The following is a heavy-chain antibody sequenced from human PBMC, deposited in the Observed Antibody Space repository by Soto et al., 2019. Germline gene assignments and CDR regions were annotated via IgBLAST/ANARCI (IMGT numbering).Heavy chain of an antibody. CDR3: AAGKWELRGFDY. Sequence: SVKVSCKASGGTFSRYSISWVRQAPGQGLEWMGGIIPIFGTANYAQKFQGRVTITADESTSTAYMELSSLRSEDTAVYYCAAGKWELRGFDYWGQGTLVTVSS. CDR2: IIPIFGTA. V-gene: IGHV1-69*13. CDR1: GGTFSRYS. D-gene: IGHD1-26*01. J-gene: IGHJ4*02.